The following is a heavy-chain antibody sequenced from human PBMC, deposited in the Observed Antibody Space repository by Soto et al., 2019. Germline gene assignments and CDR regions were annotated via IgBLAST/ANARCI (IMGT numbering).Heavy chain of an antibody. CDR1: GGTFSSYT. J-gene: IGHJ6*03. D-gene: IGHD3-16*01. CDR3: ARSVMGATKDYYYYMEV. CDR2: IIPILGIA. V-gene: IGHV1-69*02. Sequence: GASVKVSCKASGGTFSSYTISWVRQAPGQGLEWMGRIIPILGIANYAQKFQGRVTITADKSTSTAYMELSSLRSEDTAVYYCARSVMGATKDYYYYMEVWGKGTTVTVSS.